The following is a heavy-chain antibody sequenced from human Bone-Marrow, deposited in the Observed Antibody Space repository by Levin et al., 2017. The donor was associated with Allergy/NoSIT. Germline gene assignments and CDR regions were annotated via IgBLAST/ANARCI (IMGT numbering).Heavy chain of an antibody. CDR2: MNPNSGNT. J-gene: IGHJ4*02. CDR3: TRGTRTTDY. D-gene: IGHD1-7*01. V-gene: IGHV1-8*01. CDR1: GYSFTSFD. Sequence: GESLKISCKASGYSFTSFDFNWVRQATGQGLEWMGWMNPNSGNTGYAQKFQGRVTMTRNTSITTAYMELSSLRSDDTAVYYCTRGTRTTDYWGQGTLVTVSS.